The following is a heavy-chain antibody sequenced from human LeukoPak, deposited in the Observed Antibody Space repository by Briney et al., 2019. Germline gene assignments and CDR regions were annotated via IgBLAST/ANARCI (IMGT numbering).Heavy chain of an antibody. CDR1: GFTASSNY. J-gene: IGHJ4*02. Sequence: GGSLRLSCAASGFTASSNYMSWVRQAPGKGLEWVSVIYSGGSAYFADSVKGRFTISRDNSKNTLYLQMNSLRAEDTAVYYCARDRRDSGTYYADYWGQGTLVTVSS. CDR2: IYSGGSA. CDR3: ARDRRDSGTYYADY. V-gene: IGHV3-53*01. D-gene: IGHD1-26*01.